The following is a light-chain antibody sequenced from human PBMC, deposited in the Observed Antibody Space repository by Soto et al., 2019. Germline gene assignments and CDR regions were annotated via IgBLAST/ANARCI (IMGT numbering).Light chain of an antibody. CDR3: CSYAGSSIWV. CDR1: SSDVGSYNL. CDR2: GGT. J-gene: IGLJ3*02. V-gene: IGLV2-23*01. Sequence: QSALTQPASVSGSPGQSITISCTGTSSDVGSYNLVSWYQQHPGKAPKFMIYGGTKRPSGVSNRFSGSKSGNAASLTISGLQAEDEAGYYFCSYAGSSIWVFGGGTKLTVL.